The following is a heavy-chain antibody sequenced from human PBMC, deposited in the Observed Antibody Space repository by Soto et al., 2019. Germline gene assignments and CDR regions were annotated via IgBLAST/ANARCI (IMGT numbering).Heavy chain of an antibody. CDR1: GGTFSSYA. V-gene: IGHV1-69*13. J-gene: IGHJ5*02. Sequence: SVKVSCKASGGTFSSYAISWVRQAPGQGLEWMGGIIPIFGTANYAQKFQGRVTITADESTSTAYMELSSLRSEDTAVYYCARLRFLEWLPPRVGWFDPWGQGTLVTVSS. D-gene: IGHD3-3*01. CDR2: IIPIFGTA. CDR3: ARLRFLEWLPPRVGWFDP.